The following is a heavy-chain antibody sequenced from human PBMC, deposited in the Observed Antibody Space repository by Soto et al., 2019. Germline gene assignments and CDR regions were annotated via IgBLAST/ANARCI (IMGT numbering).Heavy chain of an antibody. CDR3: ARDSLALFDS. CDR2: IHSSGST. V-gene: IGHV4-61*01. D-gene: IGHD5-12*01. CDR1: DGSVSSGNHY. Sequence: QAQLQESGPGLVKTSETLSLTCTVSDGSVSSGNHYWTWIRQPPGKGLEWIGYIHSSGSTLYNPSLKSRVFISVDTSMNQFSLKLTSVTAADTALYFCARDSLALFDSWGQGTLVTVSS. J-gene: IGHJ4*02.